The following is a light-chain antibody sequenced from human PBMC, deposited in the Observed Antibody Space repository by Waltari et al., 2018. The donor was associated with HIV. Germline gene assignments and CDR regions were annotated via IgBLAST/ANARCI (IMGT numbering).Light chain of an antibody. J-gene: IGKJ2*01. Sequence: EIVLTQSPDFQSVTPKEKVTITCRASESIGTSIHWYQQKPDQSPKLLIKYASHAISGVPSRYSGSGSGTDFTLTINSLEAEDAAAYFCHQSSRLPYTFGQGTKLEI. CDR3: HQSSRLPYT. V-gene: IGKV6D-21*02. CDR1: ESIGTS. CDR2: YAS.